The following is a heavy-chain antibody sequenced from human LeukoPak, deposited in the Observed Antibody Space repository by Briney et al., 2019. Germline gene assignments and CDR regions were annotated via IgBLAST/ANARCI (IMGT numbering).Heavy chain of an antibody. CDR2: IIPIFGTA. J-gene: IGHJ6*03. Sequence: GASVKVSCKASGGTFSSYAISWVRQAPGQGLEWMGGIIPIFGTANYAQKFQGRVTITADKSTSTAYMELSSLRSEDTAVYYCGIGEHDYYDYYYMDVWGKGTTVTVSS. V-gene: IGHV1-69*06. CDR3: GIGEHDYYDYYYMDV. D-gene: IGHD3-10*01. CDR1: GGTFSSYA.